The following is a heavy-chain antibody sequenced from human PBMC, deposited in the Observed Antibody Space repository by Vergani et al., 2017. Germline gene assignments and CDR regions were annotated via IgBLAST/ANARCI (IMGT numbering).Heavy chain of an antibody. CDR3: ATELGSSWSRGFDP. D-gene: IGHD6-13*01. Sequence: QVQLVQSGAEVKKPGASVKVSCKASGYTFTGYYMHWVRQAPGQGLEWMGWINPNSGGTNYAQKFQGRVTMTEDTSTDTAYMELSSLRSEDTAVYYCATELGSSWSRGFDPWGQGTLVTVSS. CDR2: INPNSGGT. J-gene: IGHJ5*02. CDR1: GYTFTGYY. V-gene: IGHV1-2*02.